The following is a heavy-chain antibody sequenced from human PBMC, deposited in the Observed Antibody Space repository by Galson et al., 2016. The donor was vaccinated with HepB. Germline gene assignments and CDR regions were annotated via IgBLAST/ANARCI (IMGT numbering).Heavy chain of an antibody. CDR1: GFTFSSYA. D-gene: IGHD3-9*01. Sequence: SLRLSCAASGFTFSSYAMSWVRQAPGKGLEWVSSSGSGGPTYYADSVKGRFTIPRDNSKNTLFLQMHSLRADDTAVYYCAKSVLEYDILTGYYRRGADYWAQGTLVTGTS. CDR3: AKSVLEYDILTGYYRRGADY. V-gene: IGHV3-23*01. J-gene: IGHJ4*02. CDR2: SGSGGPT.